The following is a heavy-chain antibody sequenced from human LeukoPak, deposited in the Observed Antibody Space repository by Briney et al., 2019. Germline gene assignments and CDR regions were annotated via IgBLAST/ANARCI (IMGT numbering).Heavy chain of an antibody. V-gene: IGHV3-53*01. J-gene: IGHJ4*02. CDR2: IYSGGST. D-gene: IGHD6-6*01. CDR3: ARNSSSGFFDY. CDR1: GFTVSSNY. Sequence: PGGSLRLSCAASGFTVSSNYMSWVRQAPGKGLEWVSVIYSGGSTYYADSVKGRSTISRDNSKNTLYLQMNSLRAEDTAVYYCARNSSSGFFDYWGQGTLATVSS.